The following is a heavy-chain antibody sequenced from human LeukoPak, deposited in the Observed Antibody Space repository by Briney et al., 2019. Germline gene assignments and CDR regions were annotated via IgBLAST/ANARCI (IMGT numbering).Heavy chain of an antibody. D-gene: IGHD3-22*01. V-gene: IGHV3-66*04. Sequence: GGSLRLSRAASGFTVSSNYMSWVRQAPGKGLEWVSVIYSGGSTYYADSVKGRFTISRDNSKNTLYLQMNSLRAEDTAVYYCAGLPAYYYDTSGFYFDYWGQGTLVTVSS. CDR2: IYSGGST. CDR1: GFTVSSNY. J-gene: IGHJ4*02. CDR3: AGLPAYYYDTSGFYFDY.